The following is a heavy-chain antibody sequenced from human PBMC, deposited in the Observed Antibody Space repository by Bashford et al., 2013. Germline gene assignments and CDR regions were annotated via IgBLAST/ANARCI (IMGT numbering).Heavy chain of an antibody. J-gene: IGHJ6*02. D-gene: IGHD1-14*01. Sequence: SETLSLTCAVSGGSISSGGYSWSWIRQPPGKGLEWIGYIYHSGSTYYNPSLKSRVTISVDTSKNQFSLKLSSVTAADTAVYYCARDQPSDYYGMDVWGQGTTVTVSS. V-gene: IGHV4-30-2*05. CDR1: GGSISSGGYS. CDR2: IYHSGST. CDR3: ARDQPSDYYGMDV.